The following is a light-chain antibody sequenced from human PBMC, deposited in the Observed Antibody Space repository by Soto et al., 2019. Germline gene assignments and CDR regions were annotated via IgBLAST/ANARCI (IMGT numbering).Light chain of an antibody. CDR1: SSNVGSYNL. V-gene: IGLV2-23*01. Sequence: QSVLTQPASVSGSRGQSITISCTGTSSNVGSYNLVSWYQHHPGEAPKLLISEASKRPSGVSNRFSGSKSGNTASLTISGLLAEDEAHYYCCSYAGSDTMIFGGGTKVTVL. J-gene: IGLJ2*01. CDR2: EAS. CDR3: CSYAGSDTMI.